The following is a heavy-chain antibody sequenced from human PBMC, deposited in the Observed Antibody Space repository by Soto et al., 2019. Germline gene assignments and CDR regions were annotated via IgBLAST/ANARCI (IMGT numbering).Heavy chain of an antibody. V-gene: IGHV4-59*03. Sequence: SETLSLTCTVSGGSISSYYWSWIRQPPGKGLEWIGYIYYSGNTNYAQKFQERVTITRDMSTSTAYMELSSLRSEDTAVYYCAALLGDSDAFDIWGQGTMVTGSS. CDR3: AALLGDSDAFDI. D-gene: IGHD2-21*01. CDR1: GGSISSYY. CDR2: IYYSGNT. J-gene: IGHJ3*02.